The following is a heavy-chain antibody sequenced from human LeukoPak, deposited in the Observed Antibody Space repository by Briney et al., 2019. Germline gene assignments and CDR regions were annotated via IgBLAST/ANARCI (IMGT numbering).Heavy chain of an antibody. CDR3: VSFYETY. V-gene: IGHV3-74*01. Sequence: GGSLRLSCAASGNYWMHWVRQVPGKGLVWVSHINSDGSWTSYADSVKGRFTISEDNAKNTVYLQMNSLRAEDTAVYYCVSFYETYWGRGTLVTVSS. CDR2: INSDGSWT. D-gene: IGHD2/OR15-2a*01. J-gene: IGHJ4*02. CDR1: GNYW.